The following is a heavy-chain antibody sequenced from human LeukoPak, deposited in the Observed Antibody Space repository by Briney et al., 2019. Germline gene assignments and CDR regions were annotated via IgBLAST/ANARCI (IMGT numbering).Heavy chain of an antibody. CDR1: GFTFSSYA. CDR2: ISGSGGST. V-gene: IGHV3-23*01. Sequence: GGSLRLSCAASGFTFSSYAMTWVRQAPGKGLEWVSAISGSGGSTDYADSVKGRFTISRDNAKNSLYLQMNSLRAEDTAVYYCARGIRITMVRGVSFDYWGQGTLVTVSS. J-gene: IGHJ4*02. D-gene: IGHD3-10*01. CDR3: ARGIRITMVRGVSFDY.